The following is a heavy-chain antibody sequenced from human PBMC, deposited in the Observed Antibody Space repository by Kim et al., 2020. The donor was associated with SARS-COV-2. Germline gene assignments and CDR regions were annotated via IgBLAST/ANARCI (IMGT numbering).Heavy chain of an antibody. J-gene: IGHJ6*02. CDR3: AKPLVSHRYGDHFYYFYGMDV. Sequence: GGSLRLSCAASGFTFSSYGMHWVRQAPGKGLEWVAVISYDGSNKYYADSVKGRSTISRDNSKNTLYLQMNSLRAEDTAVYYCAKPLVSHRYGDHFYYFYGMDVWGQGTTVTVSS. CDR2: ISYDGSNK. CDR1: GFTFSSYG. V-gene: IGHV3-30*18. D-gene: IGHD4-17*01.